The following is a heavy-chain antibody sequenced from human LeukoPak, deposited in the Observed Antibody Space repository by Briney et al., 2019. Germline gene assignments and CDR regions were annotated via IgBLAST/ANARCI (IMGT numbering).Heavy chain of an antibody. Sequence: ASVKVSCKASGYTFTGYYMHWVRQAPGQGLEWMGWINPNSGGTNYAQKFQGRVTMTRDTSISTAYMELSRLRSDETAVYYCARDLGFDSNWFDPWGQGTLVTVSS. CDR2: INPNSGGT. CDR1: GYTFTGYY. V-gene: IGHV1-2*02. CDR3: ARDLGFDSNWFDP. D-gene: IGHD2-21*01. J-gene: IGHJ5*02.